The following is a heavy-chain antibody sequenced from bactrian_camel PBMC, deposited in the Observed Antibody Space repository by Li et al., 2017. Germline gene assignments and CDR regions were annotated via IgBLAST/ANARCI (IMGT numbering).Heavy chain of an antibody. CDR2: IDSDGRE. D-gene: IGHD7*01. J-gene: IGHJ4*01. CDR1: GSTYSRAC. Sequence: QVQLVESGGGSVQAGGSLRLSCATSGSTYSRACMAWFRQAPGKEREAVAYIDSDGREYYSDSVKGRFAISRHNGENAVRLRMSDLSPRDTAVYFCAVDRPIRLVVPIVTFRKIQNCGDTDDLYWGQGTQVTVS. V-gene: IGHV3S53*01. CDR3: AVDRPIRLVVPIVTFRKIQNCGDTDDLY.